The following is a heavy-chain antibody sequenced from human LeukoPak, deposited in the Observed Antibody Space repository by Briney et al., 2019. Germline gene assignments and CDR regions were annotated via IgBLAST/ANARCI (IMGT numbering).Heavy chain of an antibody. CDR1: GYSIGSGYY. CDR2: IYHSGNP. CDR3: ESLSVYIDD. V-gene: IGHV4-38-2*01. Sequence: AEPLSLTCAVSGYSIGSGYYWGWLRPPPGKGLEWIGSIYHSGNPYYHPPLKGRFTISVHTSKTQLSLHVTSVTAADTAVYYCESLSVYIDDWGQGTLVTVSS. J-gene: IGHJ4*02.